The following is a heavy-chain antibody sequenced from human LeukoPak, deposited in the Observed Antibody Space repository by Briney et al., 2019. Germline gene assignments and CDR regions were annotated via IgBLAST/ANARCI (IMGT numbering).Heavy chain of an antibody. J-gene: IGHJ5*02. D-gene: IGHD6-13*01. V-gene: IGHV1-69*04. CDR2: IIPILGIA. Sequence: SVKVSCKASGGTFSSYAISWVRQAPGQGLEWMGRIIPILGIANYAQKFQGRVTITADKSTSTAYMELSSLRSEDTAVYYCATPTATHSSSWYSRGWFDPWGQGSLVTVSS. CDR3: ATPTATHSSSWYSRGWFDP. CDR1: GGTFSSYA.